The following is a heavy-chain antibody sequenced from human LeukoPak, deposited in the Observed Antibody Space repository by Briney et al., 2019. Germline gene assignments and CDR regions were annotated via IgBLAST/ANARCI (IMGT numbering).Heavy chain of an antibody. D-gene: IGHD3-3*01. CDR3: ASEGITIFGVVITGSAFDI. CDR1: GGSISSGDYY. CDR2: IYYSGST. Sequence: PSETLSLTCTVSGGSISSGDYYWSWIRQPPGKGLEWIGYIYYSGSTHYNPSLKSRVTISVDTSKNQFSLKLSSVTAADTAVYYCASEGITIFGVVITGSAFDIWGQGTMVTVSS. J-gene: IGHJ3*02. V-gene: IGHV4-30-4*08.